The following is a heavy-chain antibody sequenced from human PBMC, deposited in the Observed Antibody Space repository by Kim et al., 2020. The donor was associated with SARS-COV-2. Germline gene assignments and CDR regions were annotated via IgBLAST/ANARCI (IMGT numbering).Heavy chain of an antibody. V-gene: IGHV5-51*01. Sequence: GESLKISCKGSGYSFTSYWIGWVRQMPGKGLEWMGIIYPGDSDTRYSPSFQGQVTISADKSISTAYLQWSSLKASDTAMYYCARRQYYDILTGYYLDDEFDYWGQGTLVTVSS. D-gene: IGHD3-9*01. CDR1: GYSFTSYW. CDR2: IYPGDSDT. J-gene: IGHJ4*02. CDR3: ARRQYYDILTGYYLDDEFDY.